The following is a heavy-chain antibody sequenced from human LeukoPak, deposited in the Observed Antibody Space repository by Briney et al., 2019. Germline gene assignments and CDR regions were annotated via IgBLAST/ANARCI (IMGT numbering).Heavy chain of an antibody. CDR2: IIPIFGTA. V-gene: IGHV1-69*06. CDR3: ARVPPYMAVDL. Sequence: EASVKVSCKASGGTFSSYAISWVRQAPGQGLEWMGGIIPIFGTANYAQKFQGRVTITADKSTSTAYMELSSLRSDDTAVYYCARVPPYMAVDLWGRGTLVTVSS. D-gene: IGHD2-21*01. J-gene: IGHJ2*01. CDR1: GGTFSSYA.